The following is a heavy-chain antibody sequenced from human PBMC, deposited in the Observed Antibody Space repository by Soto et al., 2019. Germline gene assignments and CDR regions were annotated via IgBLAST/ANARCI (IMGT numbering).Heavy chain of an antibody. J-gene: IGHJ4*01. CDR2: TYYRSKWYY. V-gene: IGHV6-1*01. CDR3: ARGEKYSERIFDY. Sequence: TLSLTCAITGDSVSSNSAGWSWVRQSPSRGLEWLGRTYYRSKWYYEYAVSVRGRITINPDTSKNQYSLQLNSVTPEDTAVYFCARGEKYSERIFDYWGQGTLVTVSS. CDR1: GDSVSSNSAG. D-gene: IGHD1-26*01.